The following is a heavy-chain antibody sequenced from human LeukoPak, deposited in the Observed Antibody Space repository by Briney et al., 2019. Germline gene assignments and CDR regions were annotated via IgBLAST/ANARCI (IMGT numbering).Heavy chain of an antibody. J-gene: IGHJ4*02. V-gene: IGHV3-23*01. Sequence: PGGSLRLSCAASGFTFSSYAMSWVRQAPGKGLEWVSAISGSGGSTYYADSVKGRFTISRDNSKNTLYLQMNSLRAEDTAVYYCAKVKTVGGNYDFWSGYSRWGQGTLVTVSS. CDR1: GFTFSSYA. D-gene: IGHD3-3*01. CDR3: AKVKTVGGNYDFWSGYSR. CDR2: ISGSGGST.